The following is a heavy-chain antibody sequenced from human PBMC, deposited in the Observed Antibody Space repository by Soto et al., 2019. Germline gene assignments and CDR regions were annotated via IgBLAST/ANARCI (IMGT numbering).Heavy chain of an antibody. CDR3: APSSGWHLGYFQR. D-gene: IGHD6-25*01. J-gene: IGHJ1*01. Sequence: QVQLVESGGGVVQPGRALRLSCAASGFTFSSYGMHWVSQPPGKGLEWVAVIWYDGTDKYYADSVKGRFTISRDNSKNTLDLQMNSLRVEDTAVYYCAPSSGWHLGYFQRWGQGTLVTVSS. CDR2: IWYDGTDK. CDR1: GFTFSSYG. V-gene: IGHV3-33*01.